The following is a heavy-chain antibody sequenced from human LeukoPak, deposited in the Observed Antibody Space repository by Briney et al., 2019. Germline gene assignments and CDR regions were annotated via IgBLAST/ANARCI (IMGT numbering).Heavy chain of an antibody. D-gene: IGHD3-22*01. CDR3: ARGWFPFFTMTESDWFDP. Sequence: GASVKVSCKSSVYTFTSYDINWVRQATGQGLEWMGWMNPNSGNTGYAQKFQGRVTIISNTSISTAYMELSSLRSEDTAVYYCARGWFPFFTMTESDWFDPWGRGTLVTVSS. V-gene: IGHV1-8*03. CDR1: VYTFTSYD. CDR2: MNPNSGNT. J-gene: IGHJ5*02.